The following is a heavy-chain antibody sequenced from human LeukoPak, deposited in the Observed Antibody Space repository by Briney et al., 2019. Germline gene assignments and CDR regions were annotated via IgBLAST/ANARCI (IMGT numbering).Heavy chain of an antibody. CDR3: ASIGELLPDAFDI. J-gene: IGHJ3*02. Sequence: SVKVSCKASGGTFSSYAISRVRQAPGQGLEWMGGIIPIFGTANYAQKFQGRVTITADESTSTAYMELSSLRSEDTAVYYCASIGELLPDAFDIWGQGTMVTVSS. CDR1: GGTFSSYA. D-gene: IGHD2-15*01. V-gene: IGHV1-69*13. CDR2: IIPIFGTA.